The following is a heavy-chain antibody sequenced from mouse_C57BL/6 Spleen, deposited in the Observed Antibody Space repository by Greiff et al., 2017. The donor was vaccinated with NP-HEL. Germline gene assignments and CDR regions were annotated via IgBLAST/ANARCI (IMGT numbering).Heavy chain of an antibody. Sequence: QVQLQQSGPGLVQPSQSLSITCTVSGFSLTSYGVHWVRQSPGKGLEWLGVIWSGGSTDYNAAFISRLSISKDNSKSQVFFKMNSLQADDTAIYYCARNSHYYGSSYEYYFDYWGQGTTLTVSS. CDR3: ARNSHYYGSSYEYYFDY. CDR2: IWSGGST. J-gene: IGHJ2*01. V-gene: IGHV2-2*01. CDR1: GFSLTSYG. D-gene: IGHD1-1*01.